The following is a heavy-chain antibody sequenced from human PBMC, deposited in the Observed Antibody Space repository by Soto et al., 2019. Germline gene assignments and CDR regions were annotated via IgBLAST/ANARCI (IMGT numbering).Heavy chain of an antibody. Sequence: VASVKVSCKASGYTFTGYYMHWVRQAPGQGLEWMGWINPNSGGTNYAQKFQGRVTMTRDTSISTAYMELSRLRSDDTAVYYCARESQLWFGEGNWFDPWGQGTLVTVSS. CDR3: ARESQLWFGEGNWFDP. CDR1: GYTFTGYY. D-gene: IGHD3-10*01. V-gene: IGHV1-2*02. CDR2: INPNSGGT. J-gene: IGHJ5*02.